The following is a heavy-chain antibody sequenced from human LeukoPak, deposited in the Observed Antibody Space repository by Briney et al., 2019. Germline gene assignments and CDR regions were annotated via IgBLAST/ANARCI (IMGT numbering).Heavy chain of an antibody. CDR3: AKGDRSGSYSYFDY. V-gene: IGHV3-53*01. D-gene: IGHD1-26*01. J-gene: IGHJ4*02. CDR2: IHSGGNT. Sequence: GGSLRLSCAASGFIVSANYMTWVRQAPGKGLEWVSVIHSGGNTYYADSVKGRFTISRDNSKNTVYLQMNSLRAEDTAVYYCAKGDRSGSYSYFDYWGQGTLVTVSS. CDR1: GFIVSANY.